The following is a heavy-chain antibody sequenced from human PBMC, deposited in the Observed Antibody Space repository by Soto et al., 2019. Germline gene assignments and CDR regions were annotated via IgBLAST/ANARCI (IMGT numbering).Heavy chain of an antibody. D-gene: IGHD3-16*01. Sequence: SQTLSLTFDISGDSVSNSSAAWNWIRQSPSRGLEWLGRTYYRSKWIHEYTVSMESRITINPDTSKNQFSLHIYSVTPEDTAVYYCAGVVWFRGMDVWGQGTPVTVSS. V-gene: IGHV6-1*01. CDR3: AGVVWFRGMDV. J-gene: IGHJ6*02. CDR1: GDSVSNSSAA. CDR2: TYYRSKWIH.